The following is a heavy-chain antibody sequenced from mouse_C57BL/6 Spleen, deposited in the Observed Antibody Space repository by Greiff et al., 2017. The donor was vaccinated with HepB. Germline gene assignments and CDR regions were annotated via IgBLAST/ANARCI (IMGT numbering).Heavy chain of an antibody. CDR3: ARDASYYSNLYYYAMDY. D-gene: IGHD2-5*01. CDR2: ISDGGSYT. Sequence: EVKVEESGGGLVKPGGSLKLSCAASGFTFSSYAMSWVRQTPEKRLEWVATISDGGSYTYYPDNVKGRFTISRDNAKNNLYLQMSHLKSEDTAMYYCARDASYYSNLYYYAMDYWGQGTSVTVSS. J-gene: IGHJ4*01. V-gene: IGHV5-4*01. CDR1: GFTFSSYA.